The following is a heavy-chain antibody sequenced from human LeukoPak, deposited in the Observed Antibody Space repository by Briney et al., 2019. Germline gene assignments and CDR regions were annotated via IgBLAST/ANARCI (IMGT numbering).Heavy chain of an antibody. J-gene: IGHJ4*02. D-gene: IGHD4-23*01. CDR3: ARGRGGNSGDS. CDR1: GGSISSSSYY. CDR2: INHSGST. V-gene: IGHV4-39*07. Sequence: PSETLSLTCTVSGGSISSSSYYWGWIRQPPGKGLEWIGEINHSGSTNYSPSLKSRVTISLDTSKNQFSLKLSSVTAADAAVYYCARGRGGNSGDSWGQGTLVTVSS.